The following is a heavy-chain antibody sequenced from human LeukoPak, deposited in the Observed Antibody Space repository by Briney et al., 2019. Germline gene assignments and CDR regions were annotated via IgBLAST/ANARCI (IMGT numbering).Heavy chain of an antibody. CDR3: TTDPNYYGSGSYKPFDY. J-gene: IGHJ4*02. V-gene: IGHV3-15*01. CDR2: IKSKTDGGTT. CDR1: GFTFSNAW. Sequence: GGSLRLSCAASGFTFSNAWMSWVRQAPGKGLEWVGRIKSKTDGGTTDYAAPVKGRFTISRDDSKNTLYLQMNSLKTEDTAVYYCTTDPNYYGSGSYKPFDYWGQGTLVTVSS. D-gene: IGHD3-10*01.